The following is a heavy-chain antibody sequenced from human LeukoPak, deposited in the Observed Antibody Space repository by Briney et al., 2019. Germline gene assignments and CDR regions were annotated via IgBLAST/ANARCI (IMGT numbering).Heavy chain of an antibody. CDR1: GFTFTSSA. CDR3: AGIAAAENGYYYGMDV. D-gene: IGHD6-13*01. J-gene: IGHJ6*02. Sequence: GASVKVSCKASGFTFTSSAVQWVRQARGQRLEWIGWIVVGSGNTNYAQKFQKRVTITRDMSTSTAYMELSSLRSEDTAVYYCAGIAAAENGYYYGMDVWGQGTTVTVSS. V-gene: IGHV1-58*01. CDR2: IVVGSGNT.